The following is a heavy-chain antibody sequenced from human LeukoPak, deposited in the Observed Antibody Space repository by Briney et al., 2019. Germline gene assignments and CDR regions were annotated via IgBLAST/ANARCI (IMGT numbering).Heavy chain of an antibody. J-gene: IGHJ6*03. D-gene: IGHD3-10*01. CDR2: ISSSGSTI. V-gene: IGHV3-11*01. Sequence: GGSLRLSCAASGFTFSDYYMSWIRQAPGKGLEGVSYISSSGSTIYYADSVKGRFTISRDNAKNSLYLQMNSLRAEDAAVYYCARDPADYYGSGSYYMDVWGKGTTVTIS. CDR1: GFTFSDYY. CDR3: ARDPADYYGSGSYYMDV.